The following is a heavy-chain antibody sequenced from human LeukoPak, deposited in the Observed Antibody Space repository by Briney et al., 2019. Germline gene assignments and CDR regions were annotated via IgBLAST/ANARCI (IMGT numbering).Heavy chain of an antibody. V-gene: IGHV3-74*01. CDR3: ARDLYSSSWYVSCWFDP. CDR1: GFTFSSYS. D-gene: IGHD6-13*01. Sequence: GGSLRLSCAASGFTFSSYSMNWVRQAPGEGLEWVSRINSDGSSTSYADSVKDRFTISRDHAKNTLYLQMNSLRAEDTAVYYCARDLYSSSWYVSCWFDPWGQGTLVTVSS. J-gene: IGHJ5*02. CDR2: INSDGSST.